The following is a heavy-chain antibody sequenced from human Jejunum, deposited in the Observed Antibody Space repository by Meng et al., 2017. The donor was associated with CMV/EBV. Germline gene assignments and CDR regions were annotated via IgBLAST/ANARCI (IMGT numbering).Heavy chain of an antibody. D-gene: IGHD2-2*01. V-gene: IGHV1-3*01. Sequence: GQLVQSGGEVKEPWASGKVSCKASGYSFTNYAMHWVRQAPGQRLEWMGWINAGNGNTKYSEKFQSRVTITRDTAASTAYMELSSLRSEDTAVYYCARTGCSSSSCYDYWGQGTLVTVSS. CDR1: GYSFTNYA. J-gene: IGHJ4*02. CDR2: INAGNGNT. CDR3: ARTGCSSSSCYDY.